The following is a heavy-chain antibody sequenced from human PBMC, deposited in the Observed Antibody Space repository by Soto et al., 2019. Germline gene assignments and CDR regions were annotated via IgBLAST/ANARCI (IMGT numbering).Heavy chain of an antibody. D-gene: IGHD3-16*01. J-gene: IGHJ4*02. Sequence: PSETLSLTCTVSGVSIGSNSYYWGWIRQPPGKGLEWIGSIYYSGSTYYNPSLKSRVTISIDTSKNQFSLKLGSVTAADTAPYYCARPGGRGYFDYWGQGTRVTVSS. CDR2: IYYSGST. CDR3: ARPGGRGYFDY. CDR1: GVSIGSNSYY. V-gene: IGHV4-39*01.